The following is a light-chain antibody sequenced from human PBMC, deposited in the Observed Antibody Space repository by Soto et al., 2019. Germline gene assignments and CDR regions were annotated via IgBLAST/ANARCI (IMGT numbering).Light chain of an antibody. Sequence: EIEMTQSPSTLSASVGDRVTITCRASQSISAWLAWYQQKPGKAPKLLIYDASSLQSEVPSRFSGSGSGTDFTLTISSLQPEDFATYYCQQSYGTPITFGQGTQLEIK. J-gene: IGKJ5*01. CDR1: QSISAW. V-gene: IGKV1-39*01. CDR3: QQSYGTPIT. CDR2: DAS.